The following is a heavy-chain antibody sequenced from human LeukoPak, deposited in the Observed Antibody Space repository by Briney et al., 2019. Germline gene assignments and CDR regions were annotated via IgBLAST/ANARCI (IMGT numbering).Heavy chain of an antibody. D-gene: IGHD5-18*01. J-gene: IGHJ4*02. CDR1: GYTLTELS. Sequence: ASVKVSCTVSGYTLTELSMHWVRQAPGKGMEWMGGFDPEDGETIYAQRFQGRVTMTEDTSTDTAYMELSSLRSEDTAVYYCATEDTAMVNFDSWGQGTLVTVSS. V-gene: IGHV1-24*01. CDR2: FDPEDGET. CDR3: ATEDTAMVNFDS.